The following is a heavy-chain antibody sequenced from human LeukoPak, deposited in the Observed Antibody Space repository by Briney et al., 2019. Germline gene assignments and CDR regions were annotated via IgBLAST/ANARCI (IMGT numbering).Heavy chain of an antibody. V-gene: IGHV3-64*01. CDR2: ISSNGGST. D-gene: IGHD3-9*01. J-gene: IGHJ5*02. CDR1: GFTFSSYA. Sequence: GGSLRLSCAASGFTFSSYAMHWVRQAPGKGLEYVSAISSNGGSTYYANSVKGRFTISRDNSKNTLYLQMGSLRAEDMAVYYCAAEKDILTGYDQYNWFDPWGQGTLVTVSS. CDR3: AAEKDILTGYDQYNWFDP.